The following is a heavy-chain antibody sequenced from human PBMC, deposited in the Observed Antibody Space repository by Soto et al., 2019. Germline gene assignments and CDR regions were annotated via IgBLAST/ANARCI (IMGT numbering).Heavy chain of an antibody. Sequence: PSETLSLTCAVSGGSISSTNWWTWVRQPPGKGLEWIGEIYHSGSTNYNPSLKSRVTISVDKSISTAYLQWSSLKASDTAMYYCARLQAAAGDNDLTFDYWGQGTLVTVSS. D-gene: IGHD6-13*01. J-gene: IGHJ4*02. CDR2: IYHSGST. CDR3: ARLQAAAGDNDLTFDY. V-gene: IGHV4-4*02. CDR1: GGSISSTNW.